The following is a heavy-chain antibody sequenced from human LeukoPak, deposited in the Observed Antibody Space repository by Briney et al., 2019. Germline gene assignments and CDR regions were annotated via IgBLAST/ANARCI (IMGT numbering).Heavy chain of an antibody. CDR3: ARGHNENNYKSAIDI. CDR1: GDSISSSTW. Sequence: PSETLSLTCAVSGDSISSSTWWNWVRQPPGKGLEWIGEAYHSGATNRNPSLKSRVIISVDETKNQFSLNLNSVTAADTAMYYCARGHNENNYKSAIDIWGPGTMVTVSS. V-gene: IGHV4-4*02. J-gene: IGHJ3*02. D-gene: IGHD1/OR15-1a*01. CDR2: AYHSGAT.